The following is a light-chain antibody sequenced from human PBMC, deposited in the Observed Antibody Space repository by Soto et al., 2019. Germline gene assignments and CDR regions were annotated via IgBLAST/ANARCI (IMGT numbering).Light chain of an antibody. V-gene: IGKV3-20*01. CDR1: QSVSSTY. CDR3: QQYDSSPYS. J-gene: IGKJ2*03. Sequence: EVVLTQSPGTLSLSPGERVTLSCRASQSVSSTYFAWYQQKPGQAPRLLMYAASRRETGIPDTFSGSGSGTDFTLTISRLEPEDFAVYYCQQYDSSPYSFGQGTKLEIK. CDR2: AAS.